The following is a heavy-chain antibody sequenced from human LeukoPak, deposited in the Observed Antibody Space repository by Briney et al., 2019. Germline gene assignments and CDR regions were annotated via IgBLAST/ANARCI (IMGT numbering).Heavy chain of an antibody. V-gene: IGHV1-69*05. D-gene: IGHD6-13*01. CDR1: GGTFSSYA. J-gene: IGHJ5*02. Sequence: SVKVSCKASGGTFSSYAISWVRQAPGQGLEWMGGIIPIFGTANYARKFQGRVTITTDESTSTAYMELSSLRSEDTAVYYCARDQGIAAAAHNWFDPWGQGTLVTVSS. CDR3: ARDQGIAAAAHNWFDP. CDR2: IIPIFGTA.